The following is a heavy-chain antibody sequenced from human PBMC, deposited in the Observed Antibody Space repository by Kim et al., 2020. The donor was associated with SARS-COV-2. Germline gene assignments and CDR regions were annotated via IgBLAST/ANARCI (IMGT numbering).Heavy chain of an antibody. J-gene: IGHJ4*02. V-gene: IGHV5-10-1*01. CDR2: IDPSDSYT. CDR1: GYSFTSYW. D-gene: IGHD3-22*01. Sequence: GESLKISCKGSGYSFTSYWISWVRQMPGKGLEWMGRIDPSDSYTNYSPSFQGHVTISADKSISTAYLQWSSLKASDTAMYYCARGDLSAYDSSGYYPNFDYWGQGTLVTVSS. CDR3: ARGDLSAYDSSGYYPNFDY.